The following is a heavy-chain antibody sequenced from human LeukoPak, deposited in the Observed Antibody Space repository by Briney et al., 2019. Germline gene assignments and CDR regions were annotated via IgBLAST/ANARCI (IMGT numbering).Heavy chain of an antibody. CDR2: TYYSGTT. V-gene: IGHV4-39*01. Sequence: SGTLSLTCTVSAGSISSSSYYWGWIRQPPGKGLEWIGSTYYSGTTYYNPSLKSRVTISVDTSKNQFSLKLSSVTAADTAVFYCARHHKYDAYVAYWGQGTLVTVSS. D-gene: IGHD3-16*01. CDR3: ARHHKYDAYVAY. J-gene: IGHJ4*02. CDR1: AGSISSSSYY.